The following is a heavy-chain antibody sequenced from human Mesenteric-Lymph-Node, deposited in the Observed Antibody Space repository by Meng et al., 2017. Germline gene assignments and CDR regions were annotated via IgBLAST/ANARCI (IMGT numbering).Heavy chain of an antibody. J-gene: IGHJ4*02. D-gene: IGHD5-18*01. CDR3: ARGGYYSFDY. CDR2: IYHSGST. Sequence: QGQLPQWGEGLLKPSETLSLTGAVSGGSISSVYWWTWVRQSPGKGLEWIGEIYHSGSTNYNPSLKSRVTISVDKSKNQFSLKLTSVTAADTAVYYCARGGYYSFDYWGQGTLVTVSS. CDR1: GGSISSVYW. V-gene: IGHV4-4*02.